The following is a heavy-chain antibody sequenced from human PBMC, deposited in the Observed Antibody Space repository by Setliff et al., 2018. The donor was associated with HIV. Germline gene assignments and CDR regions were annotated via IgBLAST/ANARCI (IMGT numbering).Heavy chain of an antibody. Sequence: SETLSLTCTVSGDSVSSASYYWSWIRQPPGKGLEWIGYIYYSGTTKYNPSLKSRVTISVDTSKNQFSLKLSSVTAAHTAVYYCASEAWTSYRTPSGYYYYYMDVWGKGTTVTVSS. J-gene: IGHJ6*03. V-gene: IGHV4-61*01. CDR2: IYYSGTT. CDR1: GDSVSSASYY. D-gene: IGHD6-6*01. CDR3: ASEAWTSYRTPSGYYYYYMDV.